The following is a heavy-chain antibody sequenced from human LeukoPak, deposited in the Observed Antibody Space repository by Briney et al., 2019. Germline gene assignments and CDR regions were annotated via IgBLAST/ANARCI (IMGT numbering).Heavy chain of an antibody. J-gene: IGHJ4*02. CDR2: IKKDGSEK. V-gene: IGHV3-7*04. CDR3: AMDSYGPDDY. D-gene: IGHD3-16*01. Sequence: GGSLRLSCAASGFTLSMSWFRQAPGKGLEWVAHIKKDGSEKNYVDSVKGRFTISRDNTKNSVYLQMNSLRGEDTGVYYCAMDSYGPDDYWGQGTLVTVSS. CDR1: GFTLS.